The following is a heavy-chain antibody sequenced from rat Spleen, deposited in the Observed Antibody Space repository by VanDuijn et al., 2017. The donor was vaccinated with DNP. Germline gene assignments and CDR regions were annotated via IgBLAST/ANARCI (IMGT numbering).Heavy chain of an antibody. J-gene: IGHJ2*01. D-gene: IGHD1-9*01. CDR2: INTGSGGT. Sequence: QVQLQQSGAELAKPGSSVRISCKASGYTFTSYYTGWIKQTPGQGLEYIGYINTGSGGTNYNEKFKGKATLTVDKSSTTAFMQLSSLTPDDSAVYYCSREDIYYGYNYFDYWGQGVLVTVSS. V-gene: IGHV1-43*01. CDR1: GYTFTSYY. CDR3: SREDIYYGYNYFDY.